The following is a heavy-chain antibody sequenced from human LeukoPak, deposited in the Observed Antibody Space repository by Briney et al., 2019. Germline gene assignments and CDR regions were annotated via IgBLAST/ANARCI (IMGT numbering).Heavy chain of an antibody. J-gene: IGHJ4*02. Sequence: PGRSLRLSCAASGFTFDDYAMHWVRQAPGKGLEWVSGISWNSGSIGYADSVKGRFTISRDNAKNSLYLQMNSLRAEDTALYYCAKDRAFYYGSGSYPDYWGQGTLVTVSS. V-gene: IGHV3-9*01. CDR1: GFTFDDYA. CDR2: ISWNSGSI. D-gene: IGHD3-10*01. CDR3: AKDRAFYYGSGSYPDY.